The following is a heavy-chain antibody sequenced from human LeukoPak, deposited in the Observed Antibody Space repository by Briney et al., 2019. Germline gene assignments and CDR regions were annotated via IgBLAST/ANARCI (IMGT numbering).Heavy chain of an antibody. CDR1: GGSISSGDYY. Sequence: SETLSLTCTVSGGSISSGDYYWSWIRQPPGKGLEWIGYIYHSGSTYYNPSLKSRVTISVDTSKNQFSLKLSSVTAADTAVYYCARRVEYSSSPGTYYYYYYMDVWGKGTTVTVSS. V-gene: IGHV4-30-2*01. J-gene: IGHJ6*03. CDR3: ARRVEYSSSPGTYYYYYYMDV. CDR2: IYHSGST. D-gene: IGHD6-6*01.